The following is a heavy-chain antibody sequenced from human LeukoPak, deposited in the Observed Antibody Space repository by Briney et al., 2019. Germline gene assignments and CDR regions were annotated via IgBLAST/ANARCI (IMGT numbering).Heavy chain of an antibody. CDR3: ARAPGGGWYARRARDDAFDI. V-gene: IGHV4-61*02. D-gene: IGHD6-19*01. CDR2: IHTSGST. Sequence: PSETLSLTCTVSGGSISSGSYYWSWIRQPAGKGLEWIGRIHTSGSTNYNPSLKSRVTISVDTSKNQFSLKLSSVTAADTAVYYCARAPGGGWYARRARDDAFDIWGQGTMVTVSS. J-gene: IGHJ3*02. CDR1: GGSISSGSYY.